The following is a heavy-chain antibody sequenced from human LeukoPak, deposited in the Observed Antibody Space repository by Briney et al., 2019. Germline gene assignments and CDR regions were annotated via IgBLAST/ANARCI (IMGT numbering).Heavy chain of an antibody. CDR2: ISGDGGST. CDR3: AKEIDTLGTNAFDI. D-gene: IGHD2-15*01. J-gene: IGHJ3*02. V-gene: IGHV3-43*02. Sequence: GVSLRLSCAASGFTFDDYAMHWVRQAPGEGLECVSLISGDGGSTYYADSVRGRFTISRDNSKTSLYLQMDSLTTEDTAFYYCAKEIDTLGTNAFDIWGQGTMVTVSS. CDR1: GFTFDDYA.